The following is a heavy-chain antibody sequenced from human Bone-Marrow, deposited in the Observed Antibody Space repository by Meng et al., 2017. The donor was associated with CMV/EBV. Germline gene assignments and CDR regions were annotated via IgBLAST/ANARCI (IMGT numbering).Heavy chain of an antibody. Sequence: ASVKGSCKASGYTFTAHFFHWVRQAPGQGLEWMGWIHPQRGYTNYAQQFQGRLTLTSDTSINTGYMELTRLTSDDTAVYYCARDNNWGPDYWGQGTLVTVSS. CDR3: ARDNNWGPDY. V-gene: IGHV1-2*02. CDR2: IHPQRGYT. D-gene: IGHD1-1*01. J-gene: IGHJ4*02. CDR1: GYTFTAHF.